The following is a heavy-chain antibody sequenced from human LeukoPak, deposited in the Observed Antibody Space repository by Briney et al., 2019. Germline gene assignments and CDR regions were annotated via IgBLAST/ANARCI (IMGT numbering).Heavy chain of an antibody. D-gene: IGHD3-10*01. Sequence: PGGSLRLSCAASGFTFSSYGMSWVRQAPGKGLEWVSAISGSGGSTYYADSVKGRFTISRDNSKTTLYLQMNSLRAEDTAVYYCAKKYTKAKYYYGSGSYFDYWGQGTLVTVSS. CDR3: AKKYTKAKYYYGSGSYFDY. CDR1: GFTFSSYG. V-gene: IGHV3-23*01. CDR2: ISGSGGST. J-gene: IGHJ4*02.